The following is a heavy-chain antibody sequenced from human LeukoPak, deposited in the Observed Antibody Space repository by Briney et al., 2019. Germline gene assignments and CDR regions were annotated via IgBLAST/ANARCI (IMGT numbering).Heavy chain of an antibody. V-gene: IGHV1-69*06. CDR3: ARVRDGYNDAYDI. D-gene: IGHD5-24*01. Sequence: SVTVSCKASGGTFSSYAISWVRQAPGQGLEWMGGIIPIFGTANYAQKFQGRVTITADKSTSTAYMELSSLRSEDTAVYYCARVRDGYNDAYDIWGQGTMVTVPS. J-gene: IGHJ3*02. CDR1: GGTFSSYA. CDR2: IIPIFGTA.